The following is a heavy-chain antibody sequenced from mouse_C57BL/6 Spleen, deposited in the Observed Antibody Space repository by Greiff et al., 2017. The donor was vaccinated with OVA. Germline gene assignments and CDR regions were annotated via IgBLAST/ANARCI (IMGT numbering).Heavy chain of an antibody. CDR1: GFTFSDYY. D-gene: IGHD2-5*01. J-gene: IGHJ4*01. V-gene: IGHV5-16*01. CDR2: INYDGSST. CDR3: ARDDYSNDYAMDY. Sequence: EVMLVESEGGLVQPGSSMKLSCTASGFTFSDYYMAWVRQVPEKGLEWVANINYDGSSTYYLDSLKSRFIISRDNAKNILYLQMSSLKSEDTATYYCARDDYSNDYAMDYWGQGTSVTVSS.